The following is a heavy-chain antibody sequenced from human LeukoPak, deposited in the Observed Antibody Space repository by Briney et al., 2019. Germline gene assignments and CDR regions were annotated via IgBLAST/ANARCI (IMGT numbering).Heavy chain of an antibody. CDR1: GGSISSYY. CDR3: ARASSSPYYYYMDV. D-gene: IGHD6-13*01. V-gene: IGHV4-59*01. Sequence: SETLSPTCTVSGGSISSYYWSWIRQPPGKGLEWIGYIYYSGSTNYNPSLKSRVTISVDTSKNQFSLKLSSVTAADTAVYYCARASSSPYYYYMDVWGKGTTVTVSS. CDR2: IYYSGST. J-gene: IGHJ6*03.